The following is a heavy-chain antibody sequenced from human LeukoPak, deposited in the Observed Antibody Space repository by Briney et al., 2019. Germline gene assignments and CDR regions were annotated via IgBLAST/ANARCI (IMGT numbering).Heavy chain of an antibody. D-gene: IGHD3-22*01. Sequence: PGGSLRLSCAASGFTFSSYSMNWVRQAPGKGLEWVSYISSSSSTIYYADSVKGRFTISRDNAKNSLYLQMNSLRAEDTAVYYCARYYYDSSGYYYAYYFDYWGQGTLVTVSS. CDR3: ARYYYDSSGYYYAYYFDY. CDR2: ISSSSSTI. J-gene: IGHJ4*02. CDR1: GFTFSSYS. V-gene: IGHV3-48*01.